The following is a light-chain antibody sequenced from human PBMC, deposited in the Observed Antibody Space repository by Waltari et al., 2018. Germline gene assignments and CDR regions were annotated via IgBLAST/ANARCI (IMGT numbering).Light chain of an antibody. V-gene: IGLV2-8*01. CDR3: SSYAGNDNFEV. CDR2: EVS. CDR1: SSDVGGYNY. J-gene: IGLJ3*02. Sequence: QSALTQPPSASGSPGQSVTISCTGTSSDVGGYNYVYWYQHHPGKAPKLMIYEVSNRPSWVPARVSGSKSGNTASLTVAGLQAEDEADYYCSSYAGNDNFEVFGGGTKLTVL.